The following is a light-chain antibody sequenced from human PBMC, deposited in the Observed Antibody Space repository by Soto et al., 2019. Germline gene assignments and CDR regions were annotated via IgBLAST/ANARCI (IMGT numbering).Light chain of an antibody. Sequence: EIVLTQSPGTLSLSPGERATLSCRASQSLSSSQLAWYQQKSGQAPRLLIHDASSRATGISDRFTGSGSGTDFTLTITTLEPEDFPQYYCQQYGSSPRTFGLGTKVEI. CDR2: DAS. J-gene: IGKJ1*01. CDR1: QSLSSSQ. CDR3: QQYGSSPRT. V-gene: IGKV3-20*01.